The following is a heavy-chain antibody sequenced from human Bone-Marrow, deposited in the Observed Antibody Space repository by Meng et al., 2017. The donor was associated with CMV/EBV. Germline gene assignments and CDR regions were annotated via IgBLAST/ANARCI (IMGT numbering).Heavy chain of an antibody. V-gene: IGHV3-48*03. D-gene: IGHD2-2*01. CDR2: VSSSGSTI. CDR1: GFTFSSYE. CDR3: ARTYQLLHQEPFDI. J-gene: IGHJ3*02. Sequence: GESLKISCAASGFTFSSYEMNWVRQAPGKGLEWVSYVSSSGSTIYYADSVKGRFTISRDNAKNSLYLQMNSLRAEDTAVYYCARTYQLLHQEPFDIWGQGTMVTVSS.